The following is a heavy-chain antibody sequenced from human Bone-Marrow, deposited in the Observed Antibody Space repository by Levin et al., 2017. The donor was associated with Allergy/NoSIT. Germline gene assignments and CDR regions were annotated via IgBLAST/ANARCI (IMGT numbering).Heavy chain of an antibody. Sequence: SGPTLVKPTPTLALTCSFSGFSLSTPGMGMGWIRQPPGKALEWLALIYWDDDTRYSPSLKSRLTITRDTSKTQVVLIMTNMDPVDTATYYGARRRGSEGSSYFDYWGQGTLVTVSS. CDR2: IYWDDDT. D-gene: IGHD2-15*01. J-gene: IGHJ4*02. V-gene: IGHV2-5*02. CDR3: ARRRGSEGSSYFDY. CDR1: GFSLSTPGMG.